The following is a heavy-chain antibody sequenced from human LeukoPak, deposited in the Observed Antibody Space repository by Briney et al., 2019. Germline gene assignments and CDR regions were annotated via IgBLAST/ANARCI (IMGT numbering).Heavy chain of an antibody. CDR1: GGSFSGYY. CDR3: ARARTAAAGT. D-gene: IGHD6-13*01. J-gene: IGHJ5*02. V-gene: IGHV4-34*01. Sequence: SETLSLTCAVYGGSFSGYYWSWIRQPPGKGLEWIGEISHSGSTNYNPSLKSRVTISVDTSKNQFSLKLSSVTAADTAVYYCARARTAAAGTWGQGTLVTVSS. CDR2: ISHSGST.